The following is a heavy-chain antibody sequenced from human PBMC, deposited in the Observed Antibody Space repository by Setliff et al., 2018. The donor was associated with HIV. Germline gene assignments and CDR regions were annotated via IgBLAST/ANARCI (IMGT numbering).Heavy chain of an antibody. CDR3: ARENYDILTGYYDY. V-gene: IGHV3-66*02. J-gene: IGHJ4*02. CDR1: GFTFSSYA. Sequence: LRLSCAASGFTFSSYASGWVRQAPGKGLEWVSTIYSGGSTYHADSVKGRFTLSRDTSKNTLSLQMNSLRAEDTAVYYCARENYDILTGYYDYWGQGALVTVSS. CDR2: IYSGGST. D-gene: IGHD3-9*01.